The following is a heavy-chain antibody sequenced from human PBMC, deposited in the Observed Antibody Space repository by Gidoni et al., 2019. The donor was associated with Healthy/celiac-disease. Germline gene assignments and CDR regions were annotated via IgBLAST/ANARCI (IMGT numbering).Heavy chain of an antibody. V-gene: IGHV3-15*01. D-gene: IGHD6-19*01. CDR2: IKSKSEGGET. Sequence: EVQRVESGGCLEKPGGSLRLSCAASGFIFSHKCRSLVRQAPGKGMEWVARIKSKSEGGETDYAEQVKGRFTISREDSTTTLSLEMNSLKSDDTAVSYCTTNGHSNGWYAFDGMDARGQGATVTVSS. J-gene: IGHJ6*02. CDR1: GFIFSHKC. CDR3: TTNGHSNGWYAFDGMDA.